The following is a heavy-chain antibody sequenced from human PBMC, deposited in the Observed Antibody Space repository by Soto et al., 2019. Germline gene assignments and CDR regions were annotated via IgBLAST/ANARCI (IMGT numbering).Heavy chain of an antibody. CDR1: GYTFTSYG. CDR3: ARDSLGDSSGYMDYGMDV. CDR2: ISAYNGNT. V-gene: IGHV1-18*01. Sequence: GASVKVSCKASGYTFTSYGISWVRQAPGQGLEWMGWISAYNGNTNYAQKLQGRVTMTTDTCTSTAYMELRSLRSDDTAVYYCARDSLGDSSGYMDYGMDVWGQGTTVTVSS. D-gene: IGHD3-22*01. J-gene: IGHJ6*02.